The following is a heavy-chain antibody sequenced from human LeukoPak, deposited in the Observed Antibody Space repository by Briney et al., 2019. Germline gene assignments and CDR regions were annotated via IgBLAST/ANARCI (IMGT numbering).Heavy chain of an antibody. CDR2: IIPIFGTA. Sequence: GASVKVSCKASGGTFSSYAISWVRQAPGQGLEWMGRIIPIFGTANYAQKFQGGVTITTDESTSTAYMELSSLRSEDTAVYCCAREGRRITMVRGVNYFDYWGQGTLVAVSS. J-gene: IGHJ4*02. CDR1: GGTFSSYA. CDR3: AREGRRITMVRGVNYFDY. V-gene: IGHV1-69*05. D-gene: IGHD3-10*01.